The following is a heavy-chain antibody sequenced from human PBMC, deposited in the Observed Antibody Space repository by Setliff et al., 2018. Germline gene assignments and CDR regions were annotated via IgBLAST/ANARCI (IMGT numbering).Heavy chain of an antibody. CDR3: ARGPNWNYEGAWDY. CDR2: INHSGST. J-gene: IGHJ4*02. CDR1: GGSFSGSY. V-gene: IGHV4-34*01. D-gene: IGHD1-7*01. Sequence: PSETLSLTCAVYGGSFSGSYWSWIRQPPGKGLEWIGEINHSGSTNYNPSLKSRVTISVDTSKNQFSLKLSSVTAADTAVYYCARGPNWNYEGAWDYWGQGTLGTVSS.